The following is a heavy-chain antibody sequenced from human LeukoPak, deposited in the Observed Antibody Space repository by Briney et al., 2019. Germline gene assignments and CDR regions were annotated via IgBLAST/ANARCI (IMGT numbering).Heavy chain of an antibody. CDR3: AKGGSTSPNGINDY. CDR2: ISAGSST. J-gene: IGHJ4*02. V-gene: IGHV3-23*01. Sequence: GGSLRLSCAASGFTFDDYGMSWVRQAPGKGLEWVSAISAGSSTYYADSVKGRFTISRDNSKNTLYLQMNSLRAEDTAGYYCAKGGSTSPNGINDYWGQGTLVTVSS. D-gene: IGHD2-2*01. CDR1: GFTFDDYG.